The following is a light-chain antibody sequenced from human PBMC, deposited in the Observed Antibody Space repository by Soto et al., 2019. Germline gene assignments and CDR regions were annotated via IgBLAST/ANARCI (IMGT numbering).Light chain of an antibody. J-gene: IGLJ1*01. CDR3: SSYTSSSTL. Sequence: ALTQPASVSGSPGQSITISCTGTSSDVGGYNYVSWYQQHPGKAPKLMIYAVTDRPSGVSSRFSGSKSGNTASLTISGLQAEDEADYYCSSYTSSSTLFGNGTKVTVL. CDR1: SSDVGGYNY. V-gene: IGLV2-14*01. CDR2: AVT.